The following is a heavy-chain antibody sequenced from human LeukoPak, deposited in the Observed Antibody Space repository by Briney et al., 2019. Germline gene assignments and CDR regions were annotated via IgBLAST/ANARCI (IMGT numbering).Heavy chain of an antibody. CDR3: AELGITMIGGV. CDR2: ISYDGSNK. V-gene: IGHV3-30*18. J-gene: IGHJ6*04. Sequence: GGSLRLSCAASGFTFSDYRMSWVRQAPGKGLEWVAVISYDGSNKYYADSVKGRFTISRDNAKNSLYLQMNSLRAEDTAVYYCAELGITMIGGVWGKGTTVTISS. D-gene: IGHD3-10*02. CDR1: GFTFSDYR.